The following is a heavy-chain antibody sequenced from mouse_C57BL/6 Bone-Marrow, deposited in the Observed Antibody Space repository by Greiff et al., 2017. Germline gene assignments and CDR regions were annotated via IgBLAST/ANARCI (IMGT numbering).Heavy chain of an antibody. CDR1: GFNIKDDY. Sequence: EVQLQQSGAELVRPGASVKLSCTASGFNIKDDYMHWVKQRPEQGLEWIGWIDPENGDTEYASKFQGKATITADTSSNAAYLQLRSLTSEDTAVYYCTTFCGNCEFAYWGQGTLVTVSA. V-gene: IGHV14-4*01. CDR3: TTFCGNCEFAY. D-gene: IGHD2-1*01. J-gene: IGHJ3*01. CDR2: IDPENGDT.